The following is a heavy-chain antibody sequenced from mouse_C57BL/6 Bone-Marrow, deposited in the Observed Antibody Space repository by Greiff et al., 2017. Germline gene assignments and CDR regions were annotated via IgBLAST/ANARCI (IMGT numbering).Heavy chain of an antibody. CDR2: INPSTGGT. D-gene: IGHD1-1*01. Sequence: EVQLQQSGPELVKPGASVKISCKASGYSFTGYYMNWVKQSPEKSLEWIGEINPSTGGTTYNQKFKAKATLTVDKSSSTAYMQLKSLTSEDSAVYYCARPLLLRSPYFDYWGQGTTLTVSS. V-gene: IGHV1-42*01. CDR3: ARPLLLRSPYFDY. J-gene: IGHJ2*01. CDR1: GYSFTGYY.